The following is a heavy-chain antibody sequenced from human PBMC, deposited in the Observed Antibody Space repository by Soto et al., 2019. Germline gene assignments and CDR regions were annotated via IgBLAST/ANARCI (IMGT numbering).Heavy chain of an antibody. CDR3: AKGPRNWGVDY. Sequence: QVQLVQSGAEVKKPGASVKVSCKASTYTFTNYDINWFRQATGQGLEWMGWMNPTNGNTGYAQNFQGRVTMTRSTSITTAYMELSSRRSEDTAVYYGAKGPRNWGVDYWGQGTLVTVSS. D-gene: IGHD7-27*01. V-gene: IGHV1-8*01. CDR2: MNPTNGNT. J-gene: IGHJ4*02. CDR1: TYTFTNYD.